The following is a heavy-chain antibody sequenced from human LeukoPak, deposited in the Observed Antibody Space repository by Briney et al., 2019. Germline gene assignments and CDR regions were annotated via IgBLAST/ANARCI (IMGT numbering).Heavy chain of an antibody. CDR1: GGSISSYY. V-gene: IGHV4-59*01. D-gene: IGHD3-3*01. CDR2: IYYSGST. CDR3: AIMGSAYGNAFDV. Sequence: PSETLSLTCTASGGSISSYYWSWIRQPPGKGLEWIGYIYYSGSTNYNPSLKSRVTISVDTSKNHFFLRLNSVTATDTGVYYCAIMGSAYGNAFDVWGQGTMVTVSP. J-gene: IGHJ3*01.